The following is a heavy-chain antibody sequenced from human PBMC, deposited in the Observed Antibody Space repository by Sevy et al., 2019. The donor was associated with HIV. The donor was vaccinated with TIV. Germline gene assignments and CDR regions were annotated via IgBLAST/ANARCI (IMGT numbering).Heavy chain of an antibody. CDR2: ISYDGSNK. CDR3: ARDPTFSSDARGYYPFDS. V-gene: IGHV3-30*04. CDR1: GFIFSNYA. D-gene: IGHD3-22*01. J-gene: IGHJ4*02. Sequence: GGSLRLSCAASGFIFSNYAIHWVRRAPGKGLEWVAVISYDGSNKHYAASVKGRITLSRDNSRNTLFLQMNSLRLDDTAVYYCARDPTFSSDARGYYPFDSWGQGTLVTVSS.